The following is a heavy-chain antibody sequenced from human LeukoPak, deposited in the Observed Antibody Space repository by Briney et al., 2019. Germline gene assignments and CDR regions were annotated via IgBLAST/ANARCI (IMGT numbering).Heavy chain of an antibody. V-gene: IGHV4-38-2*02. CDR3: ARDGSGWYSEYFQH. D-gene: IGHD6-19*01. CDR1: GYSIRSGYY. CDR2: MYHSGST. J-gene: IGHJ1*01. Sequence: SETLSLTCTVSGYSIRSGYYWGWIRQPPGKGLEWIGSMYHSGSTYYNPSLRSRVTISVDTSKNQISLNLRSVTAADTAVYYCARDGSGWYSEYFQHWGQGTLVTVSS.